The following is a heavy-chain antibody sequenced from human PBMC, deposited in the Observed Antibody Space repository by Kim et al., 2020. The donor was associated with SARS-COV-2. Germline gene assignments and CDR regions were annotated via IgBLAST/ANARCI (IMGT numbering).Heavy chain of an antibody. CDR2: IIPIFGTA. Sequence: SVKVSCKASGGTFSSYAISWVRQAPGQGLEWMGGIIPIFGTANYAQKFQGRVTITADESTSTAYMELSSLRSEDTAVYYCARDTYYYGSGSYSKYYFDYWGQGTLVTVSS. J-gene: IGHJ4*02. V-gene: IGHV1-69*13. D-gene: IGHD3-10*01. CDR1: GGTFSSYA. CDR3: ARDTYYYGSGSYSKYYFDY.